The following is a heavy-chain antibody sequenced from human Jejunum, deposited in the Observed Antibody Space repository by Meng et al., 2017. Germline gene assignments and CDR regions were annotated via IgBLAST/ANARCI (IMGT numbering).Heavy chain of an antibody. Sequence: GPLRLSCAVSGASISSGYCWSWVRQPPGKGLEWIGEIHHGGDTNYNPSLKSRVTISVDKSNNQYSLRLTSVTAADTAMYYCARNGAYSADHWGQGTLVTVSS. CDR3: ARNGAYSADH. CDR1: GASISSGYC. J-gene: IGHJ4*02. V-gene: IGHV4-4*02. CDR2: IHHGGDT. D-gene: IGHD2-15*01.